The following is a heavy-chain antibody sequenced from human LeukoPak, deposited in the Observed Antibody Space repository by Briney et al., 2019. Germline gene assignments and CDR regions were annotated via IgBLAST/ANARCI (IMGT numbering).Heavy chain of an antibody. J-gene: IGHJ6*02. CDR2: ISSSGSTI. V-gene: IGHV3-48*03. CDR3: ARVPGYSGYFYGMDV. Sequence: GGSLRLSCAASGFTFSSYEMNWVRQAPGKGLEWVSYISSSGSTIYYADSVKGRFTISRDNAKNSLYLQMNSLTAEDTAVYYCARVPGYSGYFYGMDVWGQGTTVTVSS. D-gene: IGHD5-12*01. CDR1: GFTFSSYE.